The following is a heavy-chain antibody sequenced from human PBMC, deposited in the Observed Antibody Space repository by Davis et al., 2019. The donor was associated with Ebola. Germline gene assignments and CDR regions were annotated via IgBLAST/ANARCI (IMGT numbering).Heavy chain of an antibody. CDR2: INHSGST. Sequence: GSLRLSCAVYGGSFSGYYWSWIRQPPGKGLEWIGEINHSGSTNYNPSLKSRVTISVDTSKNQFSLKLSSVTAADTAVYYCARNTLYDFWSGYYKGWFDPWGQGTLVTVSS. CDR3: ARNTLYDFWSGYYKGWFDP. V-gene: IGHV4-34*01. J-gene: IGHJ5*02. D-gene: IGHD3-3*01. CDR1: GGSFSGYY.